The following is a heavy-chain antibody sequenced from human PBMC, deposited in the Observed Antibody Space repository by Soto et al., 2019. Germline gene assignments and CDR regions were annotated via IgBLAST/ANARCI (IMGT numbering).Heavy chain of an antibody. CDR1: GYTFTTYA. V-gene: IGHV1-18*01. CDR2: ISTYNGNT. Sequence: QVQLVQSGAEVKKPGASVKVSCKASGYTFTTYAISWVRQAPGQGLEWMGRISTYNGNTKYAQKLQGRVTMTTDTSTSTAYMELRSLRSDDTAVYYCARDPQYSTSSHVVDSWGQGTLVTVSS. CDR3: ARDPQYSTSSHVVDS. D-gene: IGHD6-6*01. J-gene: IGHJ4*02.